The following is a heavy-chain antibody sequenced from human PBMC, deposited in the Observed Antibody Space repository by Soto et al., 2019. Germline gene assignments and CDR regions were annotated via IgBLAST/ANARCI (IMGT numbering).Heavy chain of an antibody. CDR3: VRKASAPYMPAEYFQH. D-gene: IGHD2-2*01. J-gene: IGHJ1*01. CDR1: GFSFSTYW. CDR2: IDHDGRST. Sequence: EVQLVESGGGLVQPGGSLRLSCAASGFSFSTYWMHWVRQGPGKGLVWVSGIDHDGRSTSYADSVKGRFTISRDNAKNTLPLQMNSLTVEDTGVYYCVRKASAPYMPAEYFQHWGQGTLVTVSS. V-gene: IGHV3-74*01.